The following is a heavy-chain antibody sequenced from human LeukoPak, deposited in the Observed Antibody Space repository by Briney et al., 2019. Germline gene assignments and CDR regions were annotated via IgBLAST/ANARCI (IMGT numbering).Heavy chain of an antibody. CDR1: GYTFTSYG. CDR3: ARDLKDSGYDGDDY. D-gene: IGHD5-12*01. Sequence: GASVKVSCKASGYTFTSYGVSWVRQAPGQELEWMGWISAYNGNTNYAQKLQGRVTMTTDTSTSTAYMELRSLRSDDTAVYYCARDLKDSGYDGDDYWGQGTLVTVSS. V-gene: IGHV1-18*01. J-gene: IGHJ4*02. CDR2: ISAYNGNT.